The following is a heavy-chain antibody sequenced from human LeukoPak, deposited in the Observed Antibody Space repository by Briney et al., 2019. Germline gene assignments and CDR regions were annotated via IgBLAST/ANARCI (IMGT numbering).Heavy chain of an antibody. CDR1: GGSISSYY. CDR2: IYYSGST. CDR3: AREDYYDSSIKD. Sequence: SETLSLTCTVSGGSISSYYWSWIRQPPGKGLEWIGYIYYSGSTNYNPSLKSRVTISVDTSKNQFSLKLSSVTAADTAVYYCAREDYYDSSIKDWGQGTLVTVSS. V-gene: IGHV4-59*12. J-gene: IGHJ4*02. D-gene: IGHD3-22*01.